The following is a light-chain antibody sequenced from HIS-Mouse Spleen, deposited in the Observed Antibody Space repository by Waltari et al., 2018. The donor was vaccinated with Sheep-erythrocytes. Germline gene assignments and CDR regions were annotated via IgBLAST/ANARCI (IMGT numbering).Light chain of an antibody. CDR1: SDVGSY. V-gene: IGKV3-11*01. Sequence: PASVSGSPGQSITISCTGTSSDVGSYNLVSWYQQKPGQAPRLLIYDASNRATGSPARFSGSGSGTDFTLTISSLEPEDFAVYYCQQRSNWYTFGQGTKLEIK. CDR2: DAS. J-gene: IGKJ2*01. CDR3: QQRSNWYT.